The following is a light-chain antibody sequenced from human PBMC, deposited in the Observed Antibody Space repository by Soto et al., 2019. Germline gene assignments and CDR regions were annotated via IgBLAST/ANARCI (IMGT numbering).Light chain of an antibody. V-gene: IGKV1-5*01. Sequence: DIQMTQSPSTLSASVGDRVTITCRASQTISSSLACSQFKPGKAPKLLIFDATTLQTGVPSRFSGSGFGTAFTLTIARLQPDDFVTYYCQHHTDYTAVTFGQG. CDR2: DAT. CDR1: QTISSS. CDR3: QHHTDYTAVT. J-gene: IGKJ2*01.